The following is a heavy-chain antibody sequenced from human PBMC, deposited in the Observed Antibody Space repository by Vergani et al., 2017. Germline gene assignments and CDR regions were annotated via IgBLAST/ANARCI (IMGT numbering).Heavy chain of an antibody. CDR3: AKDGREYSDYGYFDY. Sequence: QVQLVETGGGVVQPGGSLRLYCATSGFSFNTYGAHWVRQAPGKGLEWVAFIGYDGRIKYNVDSVKGRFTISRDTSKKTLSLQMRSLGADDTAVYYCAKDGREYSDYGYFDYWGQGTLVTVSS. J-gene: IGHJ4*02. V-gene: IGHV3-30*02. CDR2: IGYDGRIK. D-gene: IGHD4-11*01. CDR1: GFSFNTYG.